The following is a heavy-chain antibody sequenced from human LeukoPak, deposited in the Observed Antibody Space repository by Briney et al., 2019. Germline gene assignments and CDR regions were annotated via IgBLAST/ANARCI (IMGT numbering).Heavy chain of an antibody. Sequence: RPGGSLRLSCAASGFTFSSYAMHWVRQAPGKGLEWVAVISYDGSNKYYADSVKGRFTISRDNSKNTLYLQMNSLRAEDTAVYYCAREIGRGDLVSDYDRRFDYWGQGTLVTVSS. D-gene: IGHD5-12*01. CDR2: ISYDGSNK. CDR1: GFTFSSYA. CDR3: AREIGRGDLVSDYDRRFDY. J-gene: IGHJ4*02. V-gene: IGHV3-30-3*01.